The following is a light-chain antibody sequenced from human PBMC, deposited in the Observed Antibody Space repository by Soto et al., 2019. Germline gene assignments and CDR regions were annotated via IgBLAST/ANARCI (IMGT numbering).Light chain of an antibody. CDR3: LQDYNYPRT. CDR1: QDIRND. CDR2: TAS. Sequence: AIQMTHSPSSLSAYVGDIVTITCRASQDIRNDVGWYQQKPGKAPKILIFTASTLQSGVPSRFSGSGSGTDFTLTISNLQPEDFATYYCLQDYNYPRTFGQGTKVEIK. V-gene: IGKV1-6*01. J-gene: IGKJ1*01.